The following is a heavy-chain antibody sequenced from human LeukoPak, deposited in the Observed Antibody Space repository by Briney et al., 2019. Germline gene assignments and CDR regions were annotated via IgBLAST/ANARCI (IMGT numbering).Heavy chain of an antibody. Sequence: PGGSLRLPCAASGFTFSNYAMSWVRQAPGEGLEYVSSITVSGSTYYADSVKGRFTISRDNSKNTLSLQMTSLRAEDTAIYYCASLYSDYGDYWGRGALVTVSS. CDR3: ASLYSDYGDY. CDR2: ITVSGST. J-gene: IGHJ4*02. CDR1: GFTFSNYA. D-gene: IGHD1-26*01. V-gene: IGHV3-23*01.